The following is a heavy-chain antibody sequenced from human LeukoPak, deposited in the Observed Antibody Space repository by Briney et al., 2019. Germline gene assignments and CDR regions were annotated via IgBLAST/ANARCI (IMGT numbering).Heavy chain of an antibody. V-gene: IGHV1-2*02. D-gene: IGHD6-19*01. CDR3: ARAGGSGWYYFDY. J-gene: IGHJ4*02. CDR1: GYTFTGYY. Sequence: ASVKVSCKASGYTFTGYYMHWVRQAPGQGLEWMGWINPNSGGTNYAQKFQGRVTMTRDTSISTAYMELNSLRAEDTAVYYCARAGGSGWYYFDYWGQGTLVTVSS. CDR2: INPNSGGT.